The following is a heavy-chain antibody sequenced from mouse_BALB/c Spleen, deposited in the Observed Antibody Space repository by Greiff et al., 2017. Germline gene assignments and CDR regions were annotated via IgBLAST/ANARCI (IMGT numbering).Heavy chain of an antibody. CDR3: ARDRDDGDSCAMDY. Sequence: EVQLMESGGGLVKPGGSLKLSCAASGFTFSDYYMYWVRQTPEKRLEWVATISDGGSYTYYPDSVKGRFTISRDNAKNNLYLQMSSLKSEDTAMYYCARDRDDGDSCAMDYWGQGTSVTVSS. V-gene: IGHV5-4*02. J-gene: IGHJ4*01. CDR1: GFTFSDYY. D-gene: IGHD2-3*01. CDR2: ISDGGSYT.